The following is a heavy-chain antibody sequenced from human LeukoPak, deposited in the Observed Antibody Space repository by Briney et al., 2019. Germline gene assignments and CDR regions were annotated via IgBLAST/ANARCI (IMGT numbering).Heavy chain of an antibody. Sequence: GVSLKISCKGSGYSFTSYWINWVRQMPGKGLEWMGIIYPGDSDTKYSPSFQGQVTISVDKSINTAYLQWSSLKASDAAMYYCARRSYGGKDFDYWGQGTLVTVSS. CDR3: ARRSYGGKDFDY. V-gene: IGHV5-51*01. CDR1: GYSFTSYW. D-gene: IGHD4-23*01. J-gene: IGHJ4*02. CDR2: IYPGDSDT.